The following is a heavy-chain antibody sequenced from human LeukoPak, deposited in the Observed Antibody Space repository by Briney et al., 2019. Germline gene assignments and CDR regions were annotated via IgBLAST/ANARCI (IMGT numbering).Heavy chain of an antibody. CDR3: ARTDYYDSSGYFY. CDR2: IYTSGST. V-gene: IGHV4-61*02. Sequence: SETLSLTCTVSGGSISSGSYYWSWIRQPAGKGLEWIGRIYTSGSTNYNPSLKSRVTISVDTSKNQFSLKLSSVTAADTAVYYCARTDYYDSSGYFYWGQGTLVTVSS. D-gene: IGHD3-22*01. J-gene: IGHJ4*02. CDR1: GGSISSGSYY.